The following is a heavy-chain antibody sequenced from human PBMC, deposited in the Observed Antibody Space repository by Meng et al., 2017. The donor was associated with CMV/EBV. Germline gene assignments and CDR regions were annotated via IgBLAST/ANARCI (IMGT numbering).Heavy chain of an antibody. V-gene: IGHV3-9*01. CDR1: GFTFDDYA. CDR2: ISWNSGSI. J-gene: IGHJ4*02. CDR3: AAKDLAFDY. Sequence: SLKISCAASGFTFDDYAMHWVRQAPGKGLERVSGISWNSGSIGYADSVKGRFTISRDNAKNSLYLQMNSLRAEDTALYYCAAKDLAFDYWGQGTLVTVSS. D-gene: IGHD5-12*01.